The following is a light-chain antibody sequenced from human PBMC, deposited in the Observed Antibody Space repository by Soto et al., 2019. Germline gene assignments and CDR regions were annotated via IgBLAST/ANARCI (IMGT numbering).Light chain of an antibody. V-gene: IGKV3-20*01. CDR3: HQYGTSPPNT. Sequence: EIVLTQSPGTLSLSPGDRATLSCRASQSVSGSYLAWYQQKPGQAPRLLIYGASSRATGIPDRFSCSGSGTDFTLPISRPEPEDCAVYYCHQYGTSPPNTFGPGTPVDIK. CDR2: GAS. CDR1: QSVSGSY. J-gene: IGKJ3*01.